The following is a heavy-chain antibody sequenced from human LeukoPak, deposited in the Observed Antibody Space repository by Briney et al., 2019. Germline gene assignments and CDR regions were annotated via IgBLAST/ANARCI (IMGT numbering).Heavy chain of an antibody. D-gene: IGHD6-13*01. V-gene: IGHV3-33*01. CDR1: GSDFNTYG. CDR3: ARDPKYTSSWYFDY. CDR2: IWYDGSEK. J-gene: IGHJ4*02. Sequence: GGSLRLPCAASGSDFNTYGMHWVRQAPGKGLEWVSVIWYDGSEKHYADSVKGRFTISRDNSKNTVHLQMNSLRAEDTAVYYCARDPKYTSSWYFDYWGQGALVTVSS.